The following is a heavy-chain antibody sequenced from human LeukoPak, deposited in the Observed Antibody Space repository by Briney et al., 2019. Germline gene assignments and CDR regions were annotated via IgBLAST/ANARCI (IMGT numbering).Heavy chain of an antibody. CDR2: IYSGGST. CDR1: GFTVSSNY. V-gene: IGHV3-53*01. CDR3: ASRILWFGELFWVRDY. D-gene: IGHD3-10*01. J-gene: IGHJ4*02. Sequence: GGSLRLSCAASGFTVSSNYMSWVRQAPGKGLEWVSVIYSGGSTYYADSVKGRFTISRDNSKNTLYLQTNSLRAEDTAVYYCASRILWFGELFWVRDYWGQGTLVTVSS.